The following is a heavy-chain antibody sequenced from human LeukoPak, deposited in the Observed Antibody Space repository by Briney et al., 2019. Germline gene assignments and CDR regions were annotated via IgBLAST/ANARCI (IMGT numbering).Heavy chain of an antibody. CDR3: ATQGYNNQTMDV. J-gene: IGHJ6*03. D-gene: IGHD5-24*01. CDR1: GDSIRTTRY. V-gene: IGHV4-39*01. Sequence: SGTLSLTCTVSGDSIRTTRYWGWIRQPHGEGLEWIGAIYFSGSTYYNPSLKSRVMLSVDTSRNQFSLKLTYVTAADTAAYYCATQGYNNQTMDVWGEGTTVTVSS. CDR2: IYFSGST.